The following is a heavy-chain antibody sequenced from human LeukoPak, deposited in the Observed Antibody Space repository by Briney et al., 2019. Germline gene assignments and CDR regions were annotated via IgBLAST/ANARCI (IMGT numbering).Heavy chain of an antibody. CDR2: IKQDGSEE. V-gene: IGHV3-7*04. CDR3: ARNYGGNSNY. D-gene: IGHD4-23*01. CDR1: GFTFSSYS. Sequence: PGGSLRLSCAASGFTFSSYSMNWVRQAPGKGLEWVANIKQDGSEEYYVDSVKGRFTISRDNAKNSLYLQMNSLRAEDTAVYYCARNYGGNSNYWGQGTLVTVSS. J-gene: IGHJ4*02.